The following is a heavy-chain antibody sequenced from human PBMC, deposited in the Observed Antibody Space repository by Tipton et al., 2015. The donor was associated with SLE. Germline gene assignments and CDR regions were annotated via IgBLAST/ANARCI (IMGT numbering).Heavy chain of an antibody. CDR1: GFTFSNYW. V-gene: IGHV5-51*03. CDR2: IYPGDSDT. Sequence: QLVQSGAEVKSPGESLKISCKGSGFTFSNYWIAWVRQIPGKGLEWMGIIYPGDSDTRYSPSFQGQVTISADKSAGVAYLHWSSLKASDTAMYYCARRVWGVFWGPNALDAWGQGTEVTVSP. D-gene: IGHD7-27*01. CDR3: ARRVWGVFWGPNALDA. J-gene: IGHJ3*01.